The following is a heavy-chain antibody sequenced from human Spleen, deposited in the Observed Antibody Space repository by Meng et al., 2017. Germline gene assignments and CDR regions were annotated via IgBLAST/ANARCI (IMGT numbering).Heavy chain of an antibody. CDR3: AKEAGGWVHFDY. J-gene: IGHJ4*02. D-gene: IGHD6-19*01. CDR2: INTGKDYA. CDR1: GNVFTNYA. Sequence: QVQRVQSGAEVKKPGASVKVSCNTSGNVFTNYAIHWVRQAPGQRLEWMGWINTGKDYAKYSQKFQGRVTITRDTSASTAYMELSSLRSEDTAVYYCAKEAGGWVHFDYWGQGTLVTVSS. V-gene: IGHV1-3*04.